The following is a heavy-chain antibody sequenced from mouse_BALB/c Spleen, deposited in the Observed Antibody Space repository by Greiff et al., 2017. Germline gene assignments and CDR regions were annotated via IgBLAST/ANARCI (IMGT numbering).Heavy chain of an antibody. Sequence: VQLQESGAELVRPGTSVKVSCKASGYAFTNYLIEWVKQRPGQGLEWIGVINPGSGGTNYNEKFKGKATLTADKSSSTAYMQLSSLTSDDSAVYFCARGGGNLFDYWGQGTTLTVSS. V-gene: IGHV1-54*01. CDR1: GYAFTNYL. J-gene: IGHJ2*01. CDR3: ARGGGNLFDY. CDR2: INPGSGGT. D-gene: IGHD1-1*02.